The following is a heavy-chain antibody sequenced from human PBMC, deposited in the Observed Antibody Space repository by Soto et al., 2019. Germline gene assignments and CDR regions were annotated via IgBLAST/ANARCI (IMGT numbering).Heavy chain of an antibody. CDR2: IYYSGST. D-gene: IGHD5-18*01. CDR3: ARRSLPLHTAMSHGYYGMDV. V-gene: IGHV4-39*01. CDR1: GGSISSSSYY. Sequence: SETLSLSCTVSGGSISSSSYYWGWIRQPPGKGLEWIGSIYYSGSTYYNPSLKSRVTISVDTSKNQFSLKLSSVTAADTAVYYCARRSLPLHTAMSHGYYGMDVWAQRTTVTGSS. J-gene: IGHJ6*02.